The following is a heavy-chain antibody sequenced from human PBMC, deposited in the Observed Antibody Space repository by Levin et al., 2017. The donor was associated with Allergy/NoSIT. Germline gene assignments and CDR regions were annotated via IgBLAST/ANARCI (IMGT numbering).Heavy chain of an antibody. CDR3: AVYSDPRGFDP. CDR1: GGSISSYY. D-gene: IGHD4-17*01. V-gene: IGHV4-59*01. Sequence: SQTLSLTCTVSGGSISSYYWSWIRQPPGKGLEWIGYIYYSGSPNYHPSLKSRVTISLDTSNNQFSLKLSSVTAADTAVYYCAVYSDPRGFDPWGQGTLITVSS. CDR2: IYYSGSP. J-gene: IGHJ5*02.